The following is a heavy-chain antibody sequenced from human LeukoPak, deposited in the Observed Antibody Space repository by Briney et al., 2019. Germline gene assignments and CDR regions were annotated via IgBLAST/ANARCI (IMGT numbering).Heavy chain of an antibody. CDR3: ARVGGSSSWYQIDY. J-gene: IGHJ4*02. D-gene: IGHD6-13*01. Sequence: ASVKVSCKVSGYTLTELSMHWVRQAPGKGLEWMGGFDPEDGETIYAQKFQGRVTMTEDTSTDTAYMELSSLRSEDTAVYYCARVGGSSSWYQIDYWGQGTLVTVSS. CDR2: FDPEDGET. V-gene: IGHV1-24*01. CDR1: GYTLTELS.